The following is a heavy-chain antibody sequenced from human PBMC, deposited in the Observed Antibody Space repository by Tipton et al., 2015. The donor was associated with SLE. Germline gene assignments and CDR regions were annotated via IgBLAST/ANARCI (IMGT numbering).Heavy chain of an antibody. V-gene: IGHV4-59*11. CDR3: ARIRTESSGWFTLYYYYGMDV. CDR1: GGSISSHY. D-gene: IGHD6-19*01. CDR2: ISYSGST. J-gene: IGHJ6*02. Sequence: TLSLTCIVSGGSISSHYWTWIRQPPGKGLEWIGYISYSGSTKYNPSLKSRVTISVDTSKKQFLLKLSSVTAADTAVYYCARIRTESSGWFTLYYYYGMDVWGQGTTVTVSS.